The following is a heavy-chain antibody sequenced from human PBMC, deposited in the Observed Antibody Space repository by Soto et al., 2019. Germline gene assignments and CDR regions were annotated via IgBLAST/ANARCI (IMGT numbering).Heavy chain of an antibody. V-gene: IGHV1-18*04. CDR2: ISAYIGTT. CDR3: AREVAYYYDSSGYYAFDD. D-gene: IGHD3-22*01. J-gene: IGHJ4*02. Sequence: ASVKVSCKASGYTFTSYGISWVRQAPGQGLEWMGRISAYIGTTNYAQKFQGRVTITADTSTSTAYMELRSLTSEDTAVYYCAREVAYYYDSSGYYAFDDWGQGTLVTV. CDR1: GYTFTSYG.